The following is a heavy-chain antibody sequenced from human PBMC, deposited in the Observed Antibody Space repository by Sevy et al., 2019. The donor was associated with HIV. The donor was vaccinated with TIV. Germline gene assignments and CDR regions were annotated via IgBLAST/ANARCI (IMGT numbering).Heavy chain of an antibody. CDR3: AKSPYGVTASTFDI. J-gene: IGHJ3*02. D-gene: IGHD4-17*01. V-gene: IGHV3-23*01. CDR2: ISGSGGST. Sequence: GGSLRLSCAASGFTFSSYVMTWVRQAPGKGLEWVSSISGSGGSTSYADSVKGRFTISRDNSKNTLYLQMNSLRAEDTAVYYCAKSPYGVTASTFDIWGQGTMVTVSS. CDR1: GFTFSSYV.